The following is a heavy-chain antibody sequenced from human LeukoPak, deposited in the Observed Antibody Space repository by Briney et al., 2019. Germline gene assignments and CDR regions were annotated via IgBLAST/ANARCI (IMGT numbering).Heavy chain of an antibody. V-gene: IGHV1-46*01. CDR3: AREEARDGSTGYYFDY. CDR1: GYTFSNYH. D-gene: IGHD5-24*01. Sequence: ASVKVSCKASGYTFSNYHIHWVRQVPGQGIEWMGIINPRYGSTTYAQNFQGRVTMTRDMSTSTVYMELSSLRSEDTAVYYCAREEARDGSTGYYFDYWGQGTLLTVSS. J-gene: IGHJ4*02. CDR2: INPRYGST.